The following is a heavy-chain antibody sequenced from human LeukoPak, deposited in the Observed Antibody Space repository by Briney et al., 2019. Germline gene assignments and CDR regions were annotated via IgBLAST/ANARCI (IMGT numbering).Heavy chain of an antibody. D-gene: IGHD3-10*01. CDR3: AREIVLPDAFDI. J-gene: IGHJ3*02. V-gene: IGHV4-61*02. CDR1: GGSISSGSYY. CDR2: IYTSGST. Sequence: SETLSLTCTVSGGSISSGSYYWSWIRQPAGKGLEWIGRIYTSGSTNYNPSLKSRVTISVDTSKNQFSLKLSSVTAADTAVYYCAREIVLPDAFDIWGQGTMVTVSS.